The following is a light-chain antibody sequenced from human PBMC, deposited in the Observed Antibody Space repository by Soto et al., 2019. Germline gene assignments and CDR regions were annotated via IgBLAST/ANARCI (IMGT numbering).Light chain of an antibody. CDR2: RNN. CDR1: SSNIGSNY. Sequence: QSVLPQPPSASGTPGQRVTISCSGSSSNIGSNYIYWYQQLPGTAPKLLIYRNNQRPSGVPDRFSGSKSGTSASLAISGLRSEDEADYYCAAWDDSLSALYVFGTGTKLTVL. V-gene: IGLV1-47*01. J-gene: IGLJ1*01. CDR3: AAWDDSLSALYV.